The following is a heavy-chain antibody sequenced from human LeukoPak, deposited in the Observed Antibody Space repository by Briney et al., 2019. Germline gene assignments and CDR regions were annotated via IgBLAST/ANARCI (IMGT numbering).Heavy chain of an antibody. CDR1: GFTFSSYG. CDR2: IWYDGSNK. V-gene: IGHV3-33*01. CDR3: AREGRLARGAFDI. J-gene: IGHJ3*02. D-gene: IGHD3-10*01. Sequence: GGSLRLSCAASGFTFSSYGMHWVRQAPGKGLEWVAVIWYDGSNKYYADSVKGRFTISRDNSKNTLYLRMNSLRAEDTAVYYCAREGRLARGAFDIWGQGTMVTVSS.